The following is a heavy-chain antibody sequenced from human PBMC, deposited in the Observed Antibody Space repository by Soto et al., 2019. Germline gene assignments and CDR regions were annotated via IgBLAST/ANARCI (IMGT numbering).Heavy chain of an antibody. D-gene: IGHD5-12*01. J-gene: IGHJ4*02. CDR3: ARVPYSGYLFDY. Sequence: SETLSLTCTVSGGSISSYYWSWIRQPPGKGLEWIGYIYYSGSTNYNPSLKSRVTISVDTSKNQFSLKLSSVTAADTAVYYCARVPYSGYLFDYWGKGTLVTVSS. CDR2: IYYSGST. CDR1: GGSISSYY. V-gene: IGHV4-59*01.